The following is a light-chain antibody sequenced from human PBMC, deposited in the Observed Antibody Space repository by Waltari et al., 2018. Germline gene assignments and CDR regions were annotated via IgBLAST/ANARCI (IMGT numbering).Light chain of an antibody. CDR1: SSNVGSST. CDR3: AAWDDSLSCWV. CDR2: SDD. V-gene: IGLV1-47*02. Sequence: QSVLTQPPSASGTPGQRVTISCSGRSSNVGSSTLYWYQHLPGAAPKVLMLSDDERASGIPDRFSGSKSGTSASLAISGLRSEDEADYYCAAWDDSLSCWVFGGGTKLTVL. J-gene: IGLJ3*02.